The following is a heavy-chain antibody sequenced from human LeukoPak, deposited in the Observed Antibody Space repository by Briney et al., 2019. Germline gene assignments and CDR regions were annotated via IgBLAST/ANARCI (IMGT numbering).Heavy chain of an antibody. CDR1: GGSISSSSYY. V-gene: IGHV4-39*07. D-gene: IGHD6-13*01. CDR2: IYYSGST. J-gene: IGHJ5*02. Sequence: PSETLSLTCTVSGGSISSSSYYWGWIRQPPGKGLEWIGSIYYSGSTYYNPSLKSRVTISVDTSKNQFSLKVSSVTAADTAVYYCARRHTSSGFEGNNWFDPWGQGTLVTVSS. CDR3: ARRHTSSGFEGNNWFDP.